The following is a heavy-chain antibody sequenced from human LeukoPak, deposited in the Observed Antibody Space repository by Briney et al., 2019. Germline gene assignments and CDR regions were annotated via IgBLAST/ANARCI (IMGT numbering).Heavy chain of an antibody. CDR1: GGSFSGYY. Sequence: PSETLSLTCAVYGGSFSGYYWSWIRQPPGKGLEWIGEINHSGSTNYNPSLKSRVTISVDTSKNQFSLKLSSVTAADTAVYCCARNVDIVATTGGYYFDYWGQGTLVTVSS. D-gene: IGHD5-12*01. J-gene: IGHJ4*02. CDR3: ARNVDIVATTGGYYFDY. V-gene: IGHV4-34*01. CDR2: INHSGST.